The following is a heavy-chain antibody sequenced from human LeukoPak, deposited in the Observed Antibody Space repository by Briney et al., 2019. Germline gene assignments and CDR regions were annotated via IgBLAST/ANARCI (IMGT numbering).Heavy chain of an antibody. V-gene: IGHV4-31*03. CDR1: GGSISSGGYY. Sequence: SSETLSLTCTVSGGSISSGGYYWSWIRQHPGKGLEWIGYIYYSGCTYYNPSLKSRVTISVDTSKNQFSLKLSSVTAADTAVYYCATYGDDGGYWGQGTLVTVSS. CDR3: ATYGDDGGY. J-gene: IGHJ4*02. D-gene: IGHD4-23*01. CDR2: IYYSGCT.